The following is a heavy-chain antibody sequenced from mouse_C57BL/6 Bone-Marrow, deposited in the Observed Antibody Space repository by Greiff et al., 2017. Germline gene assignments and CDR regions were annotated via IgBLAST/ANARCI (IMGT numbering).Heavy chain of an antibody. CDR2: IYPENGDT. CDR1: GFNIKDYY. CDR3: TKFAD. V-gene: IGHV14-4*01. J-gene: IGHJ3*01. Sequence: VQLKEPGAELVRPGASVKLSCTASGFNIKDYYMHWVKQRPEQGLEWIGWIYPENGDTEYASKFQGKATITVDTSSSTAYLQLSSLTSEGTADYYCTKFADWGQGTMVTVSA.